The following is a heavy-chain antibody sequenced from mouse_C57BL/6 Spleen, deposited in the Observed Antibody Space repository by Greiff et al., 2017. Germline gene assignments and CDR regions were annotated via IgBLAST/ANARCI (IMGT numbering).Heavy chain of an antibody. D-gene: IGHD6-1*01. V-gene: IGHV3-6*01. CDR1: GYSITSGYY. Sequence: EVQLQESGPGLVKPSQSLSLTCSVTGYSITSGYYWNWIRQFPGNKLEWMGYISYDGSNNYNPSLKNRISITRDTSKNQFFLKLNSLTTEDTATYYCAREPLAMDYWGQGTSVTVSS. J-gene: IGHJ4*01. CDR2: ISYDGSN. CDR3: AREPLAMDY.